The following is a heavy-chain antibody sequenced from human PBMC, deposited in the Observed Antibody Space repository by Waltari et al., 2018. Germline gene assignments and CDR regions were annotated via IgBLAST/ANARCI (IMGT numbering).Heavy chain of an antibody. CDR1: GGPIRRPYN. J-gene: IGHJ1*01. V-gene: IGHV4-39*01. CDR2: MQYRGST. D-gene: IGHD4-17*01. CDR3: GRIAFGDDGGYFQY. Sequence: QVQLQESGPGLVKPSETLSLTCTVSGGPIRRPYNCGWIPQPPGKGLEWMGNMQYRGSTFYNPSLESRVTISLDTSRNQFSLRLSSVYAADTAVYFCGRIAFGDDGGYFQYWGQGTLVTVSS.